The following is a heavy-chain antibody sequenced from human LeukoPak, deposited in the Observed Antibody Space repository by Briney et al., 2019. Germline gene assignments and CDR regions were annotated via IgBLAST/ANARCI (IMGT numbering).Heavy chain of an antibody. CDR2: ISYDGSNK. Sequence: PGGSLRLSCAASGFTFSSYAMHWVRQAPGKGLEWVAVISYDGSNKYYADSVKGRFTISRDDAKNSLYLQMNSLRAEDTARYYCARDNGDVVAPLLDVWGKGTTVTISS. V-gene: IGHV3-30*04. CDR3: ARDNGDVVAPLLDV. D-gene: IGHD2-21*01. CDR1: GFTFSSYA. J-gene: IGHJ6*04.